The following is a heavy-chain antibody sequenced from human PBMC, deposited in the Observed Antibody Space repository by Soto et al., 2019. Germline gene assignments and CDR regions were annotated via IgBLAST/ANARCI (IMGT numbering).Heavy chain of an antibody. CDR2: IYPGDSDT. CDR3: ARVAAAGWPANSFNWFDP. J-gene: IGHJ5*02. V-gene: IGHV5-51*01. Sequence: PGESLKISCKGSGYSFTSYWIGWVRQMPGKGLEWMGIIYPGDSDTRYSPSFQGQVTISADKSISTAYLQWSSLKASDTAMYYCARVAAAGWPANSFNWFDPWGQGTLVTVSS. D-gene: IGHD6-13*01. CDR1: GYSFTSYW.